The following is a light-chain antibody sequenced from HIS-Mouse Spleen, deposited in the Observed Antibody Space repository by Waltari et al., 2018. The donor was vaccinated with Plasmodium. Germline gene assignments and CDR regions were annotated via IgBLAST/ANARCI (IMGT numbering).Light chain of an antibody. CDR3: QQYNSYWT. V-gene: IGKV1-5*03. CDR1: QSSSSW. Sequence: DIQMTQSPSTLSASVGDRDTITCRASQSSSSWLAWYQQKPGKAPKLLIYKASSLESGVPSRFSGSGSGTEFTLTISSLQPDDFATYYCQQYNSYWTFGQGTKVEIK. J-gene: IGKJ1*01. CDR2: KAS.